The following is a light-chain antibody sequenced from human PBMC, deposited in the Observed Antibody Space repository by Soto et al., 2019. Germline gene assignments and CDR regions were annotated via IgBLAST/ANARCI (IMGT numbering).Light chain of an antibody. CDR3: QQRSNWPLT. CDR2: GAS. V-gene: IGKV3D-20*02. Sequence: EIVLTQSPATLSLSPGERATLSCRASHTVRNNYLAWYQQKPGQAPRLLIYGASTRATGIPARFSGSGSGTEFTLTISSLQSEDFAVYYCQQRSNWPLTFVQGTRLDIK. J-gene: IGKJ5*01. CDR1: HTVRNNY.